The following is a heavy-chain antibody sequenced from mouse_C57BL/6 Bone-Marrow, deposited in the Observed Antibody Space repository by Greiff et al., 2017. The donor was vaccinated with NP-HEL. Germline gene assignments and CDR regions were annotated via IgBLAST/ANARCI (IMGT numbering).Heavy chain of an antibody. J-gene: IGHJ3*01. D-gene: IGHD2-3*01. CDR3: VFYDGDPSWFAY. V-gene: IGHV14-3*01. CDR1: GFNIKNTY. CDR2: IDPANGNT. Sequence: VQLQQSVAELVRPGASVKLSCTASGFNIKNTYMHWVKQRPEQGLEWIGRIDPANGNTKYAPKFQGQATITEDTSSNTAYLQLSSLTSEDTAIYYCVFYDGDPSWFAYWGQGTLVTVSA.